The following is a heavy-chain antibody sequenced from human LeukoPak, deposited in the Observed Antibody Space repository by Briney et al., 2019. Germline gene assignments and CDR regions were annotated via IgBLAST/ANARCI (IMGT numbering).Heavy chain of an antibody. V-gene: IGHV4-39*07. D-gene: IGHD3-22*01. CDR2: IYYSGST. CDR3: ARDRRVMYYYYSSEGY. CDR1: GGSISSSSYY. Sequence: NPSETLSLTCTVSGGSISSSSYYWGWIRQPPGKGLEWIGSIYYSGSTYYNPSLKSRVTISVDTSKNQFSLKLSSVTAADTAVYYCARDRRVMYYYYSSEGYWGQGTLVTGSS. J-gene: IGHJ4*02.